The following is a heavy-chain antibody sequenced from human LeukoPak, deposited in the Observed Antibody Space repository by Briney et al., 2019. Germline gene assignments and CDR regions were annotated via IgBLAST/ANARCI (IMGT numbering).Heavy chain of an antibody. CDR1: GFTFSSYA. D-gene: IGHD3-3*01. J-gene: IGHJ3*02. V-gene: IGHV3-23*01. CDR3: AKVESATIFIGAFDI. Sequence: GGSLRLSCAASGFTFSSYAMSWVRQAPGKGLEWVSAISGSGGSTYYTDSAKGRFTISRDNSKNTLYLQMNSLRAEDTAVYYCAKVESATIFIGAFDIWGQGTMVTVSS. CDR2: ISGSGGST.